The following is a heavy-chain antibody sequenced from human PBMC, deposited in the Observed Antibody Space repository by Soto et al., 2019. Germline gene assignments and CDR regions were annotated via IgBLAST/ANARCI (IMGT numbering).Heavy chain of an antibody. CDR2: MYHSGST. D-gene: IGHD6-19*01. Sequence: PSETLSLTCAVSGGSISSGGYSWSWIRQPPGKGLEWIGYMYHSGSTYYNPSLKSRVTISIDRSKNQFSLKLSSVTAADTAVYYCARGCSSGWYRNWFDPWGQGTLVTVSS. V-gene: IGHV4-30-2*01. CDR1: GGSISSGGYS. J-gene: IGHJ5*02. CDR3: ARGCSSGWYRNWFDP.